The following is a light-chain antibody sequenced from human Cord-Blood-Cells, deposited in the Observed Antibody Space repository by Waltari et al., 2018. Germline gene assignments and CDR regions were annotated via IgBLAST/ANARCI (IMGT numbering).Light chain of an antibody. Sequence: PLTQSPSSLSASLGDRVTITCRATQSICSYLNWYQQKPGKAPKLLIYASSSLQSGVSSRFSGSGSGTDFTLTISSLQPEDFATYYCQQSYSTPPTFGQGTKVEIK. V-gene: IGKV1-39*01. J-gene: IGKJ1*01. CDR2: ASS. CDR1: QSICSY. CDR3: QQSYSTPPT.